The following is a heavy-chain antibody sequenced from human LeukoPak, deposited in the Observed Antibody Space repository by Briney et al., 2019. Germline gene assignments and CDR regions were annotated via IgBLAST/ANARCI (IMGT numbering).Heavy chain of an antibody. CDR3: ARTPYSSTLRRPDY. Sequence: PGGSLRLSCAASGFSFSTYSMNWVRQAPGKGLEWISYISSSSSTMYYADSVKGRFTISRDNVKNSLYLQMNGLRAEDTAVYYCARTPYSSTLRRPDYWGQGTLVTVSS. CDR1: GFSFSTYS. V-gene: IGHV3-48*01. J-gene: IGHJ4*02. CDR2: ISSSSSTM. D-gene: IGHD6-13*01.